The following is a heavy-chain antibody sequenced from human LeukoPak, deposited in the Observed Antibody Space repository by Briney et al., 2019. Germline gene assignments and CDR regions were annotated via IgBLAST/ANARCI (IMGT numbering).Heavy chain of an antibody. D-gene: IGHD2-2*01. CDR1: GFTFSSYG. V-gene: IGHV3-23*01. J-gene: IGHJ5*02. CDR2: ISGSGGST. Sequence: PGGSLRLSCAASGFTFSSYGMSWVRQAPGKGLEGVSAISGSGGSTYYADSVKGRFTISRDNSKNTLYLQMNSLRAEDTAVYYCAKDRVPPNWFDPWGQGTLVTVSS. CDR3: AKDRVPPNWFDP.